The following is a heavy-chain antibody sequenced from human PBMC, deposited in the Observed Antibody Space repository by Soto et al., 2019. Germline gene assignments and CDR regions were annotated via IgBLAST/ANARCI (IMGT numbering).Heavy chain of an antibody. V-gene: IGHV5-51*01. CDR2: IYPGDSDT. J-gene: IGHJ6*02. D-gene: IGHD6-13*01. Sequence: LGESLKISCKGSGYSFTSYWIGWVRQMPGKGLEWMGIIYPGDSDTRYSPSFQGQVTISADKSISTAYLQWSSLKASDTAMYYCARQVAAARFYYYGMDVWGQGTTVTAP. CDR1: GYSFTSYW. CDR3: ARQVAAARFYYYGMDV.